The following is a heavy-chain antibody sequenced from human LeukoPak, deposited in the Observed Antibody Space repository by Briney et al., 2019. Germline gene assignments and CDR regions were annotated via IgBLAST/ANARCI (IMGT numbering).Heavy chain of an antibody. CDR3: ARGPVQRSGSYYFDY. Sequence: SETLSLTCSVYGGSFSGYYWSWIRQAPGEGLEWIGEINHSGSTNYNPSLKSRVTISVDTSKNQFSLKLSSVTAADTAVYYCARGPVQRSGSYYFDYWGQGTLVTVSS. CDR2: INHSGST. V-gene: IGHV4-34*01. CDR1: GGSFSGYY. D-gene: IGHD1-26*01. J-gene: IGHJ4*02.